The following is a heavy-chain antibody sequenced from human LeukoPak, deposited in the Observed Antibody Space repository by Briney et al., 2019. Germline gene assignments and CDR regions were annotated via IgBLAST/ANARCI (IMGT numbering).Heavy chain of an antibody. CDR3: ARLEYSSSSARWFDP. D-gene: IGHD6-6*01. Sequence: GESLKISCQGSGYSFTSYWIGWGRQVPGKGLEWMGIIYPGDSDTRYSPSFQGQVTISADKSISTAYLQWSSLKASDTAMYYCARLEYSSSSARWFDPWGQGTLVTVSS. V-gene: IGHV5-51*01. J-gene: IGHJ5*02. CDR1: GYSFTSYW. CDR2: IYPGDSDT.